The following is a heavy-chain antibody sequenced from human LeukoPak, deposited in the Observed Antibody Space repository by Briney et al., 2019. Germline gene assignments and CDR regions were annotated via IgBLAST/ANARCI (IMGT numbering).Heavy chain of an antibody. V-gene: IGHV4-34*01. D-gene: IGHD3-10*01. CDR2: INHSGST. J-gene: IGHJ1*01. Sequence: PSETLSLTCAVYGGSFSGYYWSWIRQPPGKGLEWIGEINHSGSTNYNPSLKSRVTISVDTSKNQFSLKLTSVTAADTAVYYCARHGFAGAFQHWGQGTLVTVSS. CDR1: GGSFSGYY. CDR3: ARHGFAGAFQH.